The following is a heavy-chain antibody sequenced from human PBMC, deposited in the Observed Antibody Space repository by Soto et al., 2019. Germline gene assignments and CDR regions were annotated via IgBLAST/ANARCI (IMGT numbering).Heavy chain of an antibody. V-gene: IGHV3-30-3*01. CDR1: GFTFSSYA. CDR3: ARDHLPVTPGRVHHYYYGMDV. D-gene: IGHD4-4*01. CDR2: ISYDGSNK. J-gene: IGHJ6*02. Sequence: QVQLVESGGGVVQPGRSLRLSCAASGFTFSSYAMHWVRQAPGKGLEWVAVISYDGSNKYYADSVKGRFTISRDNSKNTLYLQMNSLRAEDTAVYYCARDHLPVTPGRVHHYYYGMDVWGQGTTVTVSS.